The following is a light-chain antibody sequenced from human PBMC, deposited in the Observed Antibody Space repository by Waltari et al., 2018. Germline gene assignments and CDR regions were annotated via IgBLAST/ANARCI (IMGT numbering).Light chain of an antibody. CDR1: QSISSS. V-gene: IGKV1-39*01. CDR2: VAS. CDR3: QQSYTTAFT. Sequence: IQMTQSPSSLSASVGDRVTITCRASQSISSSLNWYHQIPGKAPKLLIYVASTLRSGVPSRFSGSGSGTDFSLTISSLQPEDFATYYCQQSYTTAFTFGQGTKLEIK. J-gene: IGKJ2*01.